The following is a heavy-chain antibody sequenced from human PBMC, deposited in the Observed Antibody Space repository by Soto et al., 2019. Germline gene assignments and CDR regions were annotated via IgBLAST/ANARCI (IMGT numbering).Heavy chain of an antibody. J-gene: IGHJ4*02. CDR3: ARSREFDY. CDR2: IFYSGNT. V-gene: IGHV4-31*03. Sequence: SETLSLTCSVSGGSIVSDDYFWTWIRQHPGKGLEWIGYIFYSGNTFYNPSLESRISMSVDTSKNQFSLKVNTVTAADTAVYYCARSREFDYWSQGTLVTVS. CDR1: GGSIVSDDYF.